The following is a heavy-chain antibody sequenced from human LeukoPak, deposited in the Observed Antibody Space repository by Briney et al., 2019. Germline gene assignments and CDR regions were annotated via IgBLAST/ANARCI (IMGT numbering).Heavy chain of an antibody. J-gene: IGHJ4*02. D-gene: IGHD6-13*01. CDR2: TYYRSKWHS. CDR3: ARDTAAGGSDFDY. V-gene: IGHV6-1*01. CDR1: GDSVSSTRAA. Sequence: SQTLSLTCALSGDSVSSTRAAWNWIRQSPSRGLEWLGRTYYRSKWHSGYAVSVKSRIIIKADTSRNHFSLQLDSVTPEDTAVYYCARDTAAGGSDFDYWGQGTLVTVSS.